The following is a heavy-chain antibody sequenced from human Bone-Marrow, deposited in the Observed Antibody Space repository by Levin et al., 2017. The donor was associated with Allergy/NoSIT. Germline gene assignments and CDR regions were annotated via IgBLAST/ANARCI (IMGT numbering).Heavy chain of an antibody. CDR3: VRDVAARRGDY. D-gene: IGHD6-6*01. V-gene: IGHV3-7*01. J-gene: IGHJ4*02. CDR1: GFTFSSNW. Sequence: ETLSLTCAASGFTFSSNWMSWVRQSPRKGLEWVGNTKPDGSESYYVDSVRGRFTISRDNAKNTLFLQMDSLRVDDTAVYYCVRDVAARRGDYWGLGTRVTVSS. CDR2: TKPDGSES.